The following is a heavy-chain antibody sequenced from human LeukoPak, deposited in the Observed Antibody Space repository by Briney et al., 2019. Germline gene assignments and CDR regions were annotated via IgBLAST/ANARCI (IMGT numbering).Heavy chain of an antibody. CDR2: ISSSSSYI. CDR3: ARDCARGGGY. J-gene: IGHJ4*02. Sequence: PGGSLRLSCAASGFTFSSYSMNWVRQAPGKGLEWVSSISSSSSYIYYADSVKGRYTISRDNAKNSLYLQMNSLRAGHTAVYYCARDCARGGGYWGQGTLVTVSS. CDR1: GFTFSSYS. V-gene: IGHV3-21*01. D-gene: IGHD2-21*01.